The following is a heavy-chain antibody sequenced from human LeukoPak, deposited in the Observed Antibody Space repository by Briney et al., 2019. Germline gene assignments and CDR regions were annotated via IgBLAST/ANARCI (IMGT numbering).Heavy chain of an antibody. Sequence: PGGSLTRYCTAAVFRVSHNYMKWDRQATGKGLAWVALIYSGGNTHYADSVKGRFTISRDNAKNTVSLQMDSLRAEDTGVYYCARAPSEVGGYYREYFRHWGQGTLVSVSS. CDR3: ARAPSEVGGYYREYFRH. J-gene: IGHJ1*01. D-gene: IGHD3-22*01. CDR1: VFRVSHNY. CDR2: IYSGGNT. V-gene: IGHV3-53*01.